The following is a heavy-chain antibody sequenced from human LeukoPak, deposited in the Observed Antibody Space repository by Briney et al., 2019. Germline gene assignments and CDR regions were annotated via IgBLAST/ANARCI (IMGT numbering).Heavy chain of an antibody. D-gene: IGHD3-10*01. J-gene: IGHJ4*02. CDR2: INHSGST. Sequence: MTSETLSLTCTVSGGSISSYYWSWIRQPPGKGLEWIGEINHSGSTNYNPSLKSRVTISVDTSKNQFSLKLSSVTAADTAVYYCARDVWFGAGRTFDSWGQGTLVTVSS. CDR1: GGSISSYY. V-gene: IGHV4-34*01. CDR3: ARDVWFGAGRTFDS.